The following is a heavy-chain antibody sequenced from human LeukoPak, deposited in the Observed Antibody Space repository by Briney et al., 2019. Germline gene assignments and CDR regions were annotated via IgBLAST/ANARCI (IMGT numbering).Heavy chain of an antibody. CDR3: ARAAVIVGASYFDY. Sequence: GRSLRLSCAASGFTFSSYAMHWVRQAPGKGLEWVAVISYDGSNKYYADSVKGRFTISRDNSKNTLYLQMNSLRAEDTAVYYCARAAVIVGASYFDYWRQGTLVTVSS. V-gene: IGHV3-30-3*01. CDR1: GFTFSSYA. J-gene: IGHJ4*02. CDR2: ISYDGSNK. D-gene: IGHD1-26*01.